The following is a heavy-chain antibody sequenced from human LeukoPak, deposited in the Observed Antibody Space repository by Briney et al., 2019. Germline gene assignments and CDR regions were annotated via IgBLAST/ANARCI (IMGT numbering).Heavy chain of an antibody. CDR3: AKAPTAINWFDP. J-gene: IGHJ5*02. CDR1: GFTFSSYA. D-gene: IGHD5-18*01. Sequence: PGGSLRLSCAASGFTFSSYAMSWVRQAPGKGLEWVSGISGSGGSTYYADSVKGRFTISRDNSKNTLYLQMNSLRAEDTAVYYCAKAPTAINWFDPWGQGTLVTVSS. CDR2: ISGSGGST. V-gene: IGHV3-23*01.